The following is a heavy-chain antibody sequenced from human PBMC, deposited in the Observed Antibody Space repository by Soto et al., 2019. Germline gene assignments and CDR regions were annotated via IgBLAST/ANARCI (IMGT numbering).Heavy chain of an antibody. CDR2: ISSGDSYI. J-gene: IGHJ6*02. Sequence: EVQLVESGGGLVKPGGSLRLSCAASGFTFSNYKMNWVRQAPGKGLEWISAISSGDSYIYYADSVKGRFTISRDDAKNSLYLQMSSLSVEDTAVYYCVRASSQRAVWGQGTTVTVSS. V-gene: IGHV3-21*02. CDR3: VRASSQRAV. CDR1: GFTFSNYK.